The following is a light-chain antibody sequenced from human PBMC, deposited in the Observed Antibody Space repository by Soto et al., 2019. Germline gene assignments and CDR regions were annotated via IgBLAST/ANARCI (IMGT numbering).Light chain of an antibody. Sequence: EIVMTQSPATLSVSPGERATLSCRASQSVGSDLAWYQQKPGQAPRLLIHGAPTRATGFPARFSVSGSGTEFTLTISSLQSEDFAVYYCQQYNNWPQTFGQGTKV. J-gene: IGKJ1*01. CDR1: QSVGSD. CDR3: QQYNNWPQT. CDR2: GAP. V-gene: IGKV3-15*01.